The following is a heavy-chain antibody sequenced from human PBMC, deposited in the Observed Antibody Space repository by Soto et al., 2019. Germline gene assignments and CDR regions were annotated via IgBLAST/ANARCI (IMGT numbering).Heavy chain of an antibody. CDR2: ISSKSSYK. Sequence: EVQLVESGGDLVKPGGSLRLSGAASGFTCSSYSMSWVRQAPGKGLEWVSSISSKSSYKYFADSMKDRFTISRSNAKNALYLQMNSLRGEDTAVYYFARDPLYCGGDCYFDFWGQGTLVTVSS. V-gene: IGHV3-21*01. J-gene: IGHJ4*02. CDR3: ARDPLYCGGDCYFDF. CDR1: GFTCSSYS. D-gene: IGHD2-21*02.